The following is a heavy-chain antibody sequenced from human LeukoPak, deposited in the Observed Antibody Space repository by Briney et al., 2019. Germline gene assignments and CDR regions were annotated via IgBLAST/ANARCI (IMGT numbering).Heavy chain of an antibody. Sequence: SETLSLTCTVSGGSISSGGYYWSWIRLHPGKGLEWIGYIDYSGSTYYNPSLKSRVTTSVDTSKNQFSLKLSSVIAADTAVYYCARLIHYYDSSGYYSFDYWGQGTLVTVSS. V-gene: IGHV4-31*03. CDR1: GGSISSGGYY. D-gene: IGHD3-22*01. CDR2: IDYSGST. CDR3: ARLIHYYDSSGYYSFDY. J-gene: IGHJ4*02.